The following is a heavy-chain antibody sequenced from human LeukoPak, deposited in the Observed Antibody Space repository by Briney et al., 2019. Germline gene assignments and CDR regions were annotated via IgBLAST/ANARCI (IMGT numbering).Heavy chain of an antibody. J-gene: IGHJ4*02. CDR2: INQGGST. CDR1: GGSFSGYY. D-gene: IGHD3-22*01. CDR3: ASNAPLYYYDSSGYYDPDY. V-gene: IGHV4-34*01. Sequence: SETLSLTCVVSGGSFSGYYWIWIRQPPGKGLEWIGEINQGGSTNYNPSLKSRVTISVDTSKSQFSLKLSSVTAADTAVYYCASNAPLYYYDSSGYYDPDYWGQGTLVTVSS.